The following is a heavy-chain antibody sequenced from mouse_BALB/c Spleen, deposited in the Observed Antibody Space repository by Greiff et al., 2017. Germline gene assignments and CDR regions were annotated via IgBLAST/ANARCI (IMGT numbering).Heavy chain of an antibody. J-gene: IGHJ3*01. CDR2: ISSGGGST. Sequence: EVKLMESGGGLVKPGGSLKLSCAASGFTFSDYYMYWVRQTPEKRLEWVAYISSGGGSTYYPDTVKGRFTISRDNAKNTLYLQMSSLKSEDTAMYYCARQTWRDYHFAYWGQGTLVTVSA. CDR3: ARQTWRDYHFAY. CDR1: GFTFSDYY. D-gene: IGHD2-4*01. V-gene: IGHV5-12*01.